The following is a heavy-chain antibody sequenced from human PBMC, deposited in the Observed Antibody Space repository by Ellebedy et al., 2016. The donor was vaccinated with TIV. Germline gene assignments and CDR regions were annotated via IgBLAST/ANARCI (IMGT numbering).Heavy chain of an antibody. V-gene: IGHV3-7*01. D-gene: IGHD2/OR15-2a*01. CDR3: AREESEGDWFDP. CDR1: GFTFSSYW. Sequence: GESLKISCAASGFTFSSYWMSWVRQAPGKGLEWVANIKQDGSEKYYVDSVKGRFTISRDNAKNSLYLQMNSLRAEDTAVYYCAREESEGDWFDPWGQGTLVTVSS. CDR2: IKQDGSEK. J-gene: IGHJ5*02.